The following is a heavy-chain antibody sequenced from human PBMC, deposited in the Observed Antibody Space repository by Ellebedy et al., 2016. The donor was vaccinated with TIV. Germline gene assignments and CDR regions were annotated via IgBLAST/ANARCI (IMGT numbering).Heavy chain of an antibody. V-gene: IGHV3-7*05. D-gene: IGHD3-10*01. CDR3: ARLLGEMGYYYAMDV. J-gene: IGHJ6*02. CDR1: GFTFTTLW. CDR2: IKQDGSEM. Sequence: PGGSLRLSCAASGFTFTTLWMSWVRQAPGKGLEWVANIKQDGSEMFYVDSVKGRFTISRDNAKNSLYLQMNSLRAEDTAVYYCARLLGEMGYYYAMDVWGQGTTVTVSS.